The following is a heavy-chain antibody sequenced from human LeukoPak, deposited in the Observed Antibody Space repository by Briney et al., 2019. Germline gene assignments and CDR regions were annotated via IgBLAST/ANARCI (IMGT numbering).Heavy chain of an antibody. V-gene: IGHV3-48*02. CDR2: ISSSSTI. CDR3: ARDHRAPAAPAGGMDV. Sequence: GGSLRLSCAASGFTFSSYSMNWVRQAPGKGLEWVSYISSSSTIYYADSVKGRFTISRDNAKNSLYLQMNSLRDEDTAVYYCARDHRAPAAPAGGMDVWGQGTTVTVSS. J-gene: IGHJ6*02. CDR1: GFTFSSYS. D-gene: IGHD6-13*01.